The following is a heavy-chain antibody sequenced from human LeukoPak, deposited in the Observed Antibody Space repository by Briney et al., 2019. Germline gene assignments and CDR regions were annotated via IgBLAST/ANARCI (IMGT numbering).Heavy chain of an antibody. CDR3: ARDGRRTTGTTGLDY. CDR1: GGTFSSYA. CDR2: INTNTGNP. V-gene: IGHV7-4-1*02. D-gene: IGHD1-1*01. Sequence: ASVNVSCKASGGTFSSYAISWVRQAPEQGLEWMGWINTNTGNPTYAQGFTGRFVFSLDTSVSTAYLQISSLKAEDTAVYYCARDGRRTTGTTGLDYWGQGTLVTVSS. J-gene: IGHJ4*02.